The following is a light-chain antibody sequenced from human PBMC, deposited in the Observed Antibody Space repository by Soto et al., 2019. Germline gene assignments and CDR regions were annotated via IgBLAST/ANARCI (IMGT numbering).Light chain of an antibody. CDR3: QDYGSSPQT. CDR2: AAS. CDR1: QRISSNY. J-gene: IGKJ1*01. V-gene: IGKV3-20*01. Sequence: VFTQSSGTLSLSPGERAPLSRRASQRISSNYLGWYQQKPGQAPRLLIYAASSRATGIPDRFSGSGSGTDFTLTISRLEPEDFAVYYCQDYGSSPQTFGQGTKVDIK.